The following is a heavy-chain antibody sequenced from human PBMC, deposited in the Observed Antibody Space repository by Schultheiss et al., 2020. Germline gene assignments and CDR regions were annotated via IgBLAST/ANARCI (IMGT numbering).Heavy chain of an antibody. CDR3: ARGQYYDTSGYYPYHWYFDL. CDR1: GGSFSGYY. CDR2: INHSGST. Sequence: SETLSLTCAVYGGSFSGYYWSWIRQPPGKGLEWIGEINHSGSTNYNPSLKSRVTISVDTSKNQFSLKLSSVTAADTAVYYCARGQYYDTSGYYPYHWYFDLWGRGTLVTVSS. D-gene: IGHD3-22*01. V-gene: IGHV4-34*09. J-gene: IGHJ2*01.